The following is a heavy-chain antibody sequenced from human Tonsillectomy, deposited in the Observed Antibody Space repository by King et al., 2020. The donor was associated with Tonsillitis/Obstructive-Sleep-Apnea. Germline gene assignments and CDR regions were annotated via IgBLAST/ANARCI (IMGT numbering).Heavy chain of an antibody. Sequence: VQLVESGGGVVQPGRSLRLSCAVSGFTFSSYAMHWVRQAPGKGLEWVAVISYDGSDKYYADSVKGRFTISRANSKNTLYLQRNSLRAEDTAVYYCARGVAGYNWFYPWGQGTLVTVSS. CDR1: GFTFSSYA. J-gene: IGHJ5*02. CDR2: ISYDGSDK. CDR3: ARGVAGYNWFYP. V-gene: IGHV3-30*01. D-gene: IGHD6-19*01.